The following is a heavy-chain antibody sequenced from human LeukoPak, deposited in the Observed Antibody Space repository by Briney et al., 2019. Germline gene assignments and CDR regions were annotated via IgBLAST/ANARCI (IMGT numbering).Heavy chain of an antibody. J-gene: IGHJ6*03. CDR1: GYTFTSYD. CDR2: MNPNSGNT. Sequence: SVKVSRKASGYTFTSYDINWVRQASGQGLEWMGWMNPNSGNTGCAQKFQGRVTMTRNTSISTAYMELNSLRSEDTAMYYCAREAVGVTMVRGVTDYYYYYMGVWGKRATGTASS. D-gene: IGHD3-10*01. CDR3: AREAVGVTMVRGVTDYYYYYMGV. V-gene: IGHV1-8*01.